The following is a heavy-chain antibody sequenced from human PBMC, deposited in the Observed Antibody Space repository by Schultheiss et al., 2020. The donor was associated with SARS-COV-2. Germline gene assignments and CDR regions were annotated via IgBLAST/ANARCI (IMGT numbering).Heavy chain of an antibody. J-gene: IGHJ4*02. V-gene: IGHV4-59*12. D-gene: IGHD3-3*01. CDR3: ARDLAIFGVGDYFDY. CDR1: GGSFSGYY. Sequence: SETLSLTCAVYGGSFSGYYWSWIRQPPGKGLEWIGYIYYSGSTNYNPSLKSRVTISVDTSKNQFSLKLSSVTAADTAVYYCARDLAIFGVGDYFDYWGQGTLVTVSS. CDR2: IYYSGST.